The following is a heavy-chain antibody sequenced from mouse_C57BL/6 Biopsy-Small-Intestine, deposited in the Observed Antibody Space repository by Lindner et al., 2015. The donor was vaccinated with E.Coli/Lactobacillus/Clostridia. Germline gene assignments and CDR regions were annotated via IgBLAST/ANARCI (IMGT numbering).Heavy chain of an antibody. CDR3: ARSGNYFDY. J-gene: IGHJ2*01. Sequence: VQLQESWGGLVKPGGSLKLSCAASGFTFSDYGMHWVRQAPEKGLEWVAYISSGSSTIYYADTVKGRFTISRDNAKNTLFLQMTSLRSEDTAMYYCARSGNYFDYWGQGTTLTVSS. CDR2: ISSGSSTI. CDR1: GFTFSDYG. V-gene: IGHV5-17*01.